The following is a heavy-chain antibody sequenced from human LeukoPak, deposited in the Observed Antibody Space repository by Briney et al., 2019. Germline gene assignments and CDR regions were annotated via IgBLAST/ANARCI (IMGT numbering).Heavy chain of an antibody. CDR3: ARGDYGDYVDLDY. J-gene: IGHJ4*02. Sequence: SVKVSCKASGGTFSSYAMSWVRQAPGQGLEWMGGIIPIFGTANYAQKFQGRVTITTDESTSTAYMELSSLRSEDTAVYYCARGDYGDYVDLDYWGQGTLVTVSS. CDR1: GGTFSSYA. D-gene: IGHD4-17*01. V-gene: IGHV1-69*05. CDR2: IIPIFGTA.